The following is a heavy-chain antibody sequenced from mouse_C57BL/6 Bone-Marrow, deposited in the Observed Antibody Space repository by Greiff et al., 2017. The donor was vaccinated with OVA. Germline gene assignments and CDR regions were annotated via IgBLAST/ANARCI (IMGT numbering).Heavy chain of an antibody. J-gene: IGHJ4*01. V-gene: IGHV1-62-2*01. CDR2: FYPGSGSI. Sequence: QVQLQQSGAELVKPGASVKLSCKASGYTFTEYTIHWVKQRSGQGLEWIGWFYPGSGSIKYNEKFKDTATLTADKSSSTVYMELSRLTSEDSAVYSCARHEGGYDYDEGGYAMDYWGQGTSVTVSS. CDR1: GYTFTEYT. CDR3: ARHEGGYDYDEGGYAMDY. D-gene: IGHD2-4*01.